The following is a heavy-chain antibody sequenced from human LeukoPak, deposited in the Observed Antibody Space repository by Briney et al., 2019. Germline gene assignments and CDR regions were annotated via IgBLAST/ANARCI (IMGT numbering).Heavy chain of an antibody. J-gene: IGHJ4*02. CDR3: AKLVGRAVAGTWGFDY. Sequence: GGSLRLSCAASGFTFSSYSMNWVRQAPGKGLEWVSSISSSRSYIYYADSVKGRFTISRDNAKNSLYLQMNSLRAEDTAVYYCAKLVGRAVAGTWGFDYWGQGTLVTVSS. V-gene: IGHV3-21*04. CDR2: ISSSRSYI. D-gene: IGHD6-19*01. CDR1: GFTFSSYS.